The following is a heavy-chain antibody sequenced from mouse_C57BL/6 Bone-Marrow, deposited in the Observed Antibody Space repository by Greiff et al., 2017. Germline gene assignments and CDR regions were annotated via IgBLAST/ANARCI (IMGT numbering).Heavy chain of an antibody. Sequence: VQLQQSGPVLVKPGASVKMSCKASGYTFTDYYLNWVKQSHGKSLEWIGVINPYNGGTSYNQKFKGKATVTVDKSSSTAYMERISLTSEDSAVYYCARRGFYFDYWGQGTTLTVSS. V-gene: IGHV1-19*01. J-gene: IGHJ2*01. CDR1: GYTFTDYY. CDR2: INPYNGGT. D-gene: IGHD3-1*01. CDR3: ARRGFYFDY.